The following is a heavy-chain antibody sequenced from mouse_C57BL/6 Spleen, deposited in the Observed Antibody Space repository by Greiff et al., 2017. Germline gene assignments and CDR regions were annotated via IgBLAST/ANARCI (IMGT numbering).Heavy chain of an antibody. Sequence: EVQVVESGGGLVKLGGSLKLSCAASGLTFSSSAMSWGRQTPEKRLEWVATISDGGSYTYYPDNVKGRFTISRDNAKNNLSLQMSHLKSEDTAMYYCARDGDFTTVVGYYFDYWGQGTTLTVSS. CDR1: GLTFSSSA. J-gene: IGHJ2*01. D-gene: IGHD1-1*01. V-gene: IGHV5-4*01. CDR2: ISDGGSYT. CDR3: ARDGDFTTVVGYYFDY.